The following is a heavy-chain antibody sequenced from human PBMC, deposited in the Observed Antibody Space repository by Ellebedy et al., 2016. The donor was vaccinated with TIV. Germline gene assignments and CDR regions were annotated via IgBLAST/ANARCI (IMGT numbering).Heavy chain of an antibody. D-gene: IGHD3-22*01. CDR1: GFNFRSYS. Sequence: GGSLRLSXAASGFNFRSYSMNWVRQAPGKGLEWISHISDNSNTIYYADSVKGRFTISRDNARNSLSLHMNSLRDEDTAVYYCAREPYYPYYFDYWGQGTLVTVSS. J-gene: IGHJ4*02. CDR2: ISDNSNTI. CDR3: AREPYYPYYFDY. V-gene: IGHV3-48*02.